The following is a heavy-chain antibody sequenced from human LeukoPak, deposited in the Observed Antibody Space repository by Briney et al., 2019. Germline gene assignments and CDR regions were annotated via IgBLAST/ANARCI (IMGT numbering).Heavy chain of an antibody. CDR2: FDPEDGET. CDR1: GYTLTELS. J-gene: IGHJ4*02. D-gene: IGHD2-21*02. Sequence: ASVKVSCKVSGYTLTELSTHWVRQAPGKGLEWMGGFDPEDGETIYAQKFQGRVTMTEDTSTDTAYMELSSLRSEDTAVYYCATASCGGDCYSFDYWGQGTLVTVSS. CDR3: ATASCGGDCYSFDY. V-gene: IGHV1-24*01.